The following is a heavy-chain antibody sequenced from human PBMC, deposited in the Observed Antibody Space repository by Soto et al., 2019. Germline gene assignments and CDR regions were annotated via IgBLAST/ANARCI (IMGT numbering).Heavy chain of an antibody. CDR3: ARDYVLRAYYDFWSGYFFDY. CDR1: GYTFTSYG. Sequence: ASVKVSCKASGYTFTSYGISWVRQAPGQGLEWMGWISAYNGNTNYAQKLQGRVTMTIDTSTSTAYMELRSLRSDDTAVYYCARDYVLRAYYDFWSGYFFDYWGQGPLVTSPQ. V-gene: IGHV1-18*01. CDR2: ISAYNGNT. D-gene: IGHD3-3*01. J-gene: IGHJ4*02.